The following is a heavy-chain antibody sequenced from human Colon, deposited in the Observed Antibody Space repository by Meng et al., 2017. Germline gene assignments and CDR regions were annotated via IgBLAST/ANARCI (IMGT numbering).Heavy chain of an antibody. V-gene: IGHV4-4*02. CDR1: GVSVPSGQF. J-gene: IGHJ4*02. D-gene: IGHD6-19*01. CDR3: AASSGWYRVDS. CDR2: FHYTGPI. Sequence: VQLQESGPGLVKPSVTLSLTCGASGVSVPSGQFWTWVRQPPGKGLEWIGEFHYTGPINYKPSLMSRVTISVDASRNQFSLRLTSVTAADTAVYYCAASSGWYRVDSWGQGTLVTVSS.